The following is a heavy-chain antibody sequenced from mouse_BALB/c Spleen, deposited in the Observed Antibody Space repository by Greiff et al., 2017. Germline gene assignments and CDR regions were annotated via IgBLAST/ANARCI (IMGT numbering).Heavy chain of an antibody. Sequence: EVMLVESGAELVRSGASVKLSCTASGFNIKDYYMHWVKQRPEQGLEWIGWIDPENGDTEYAPKFQGKATMTADTSSNTAYLQLSSLTSEDTAVYYCTFYGNLFDYWGQGTTLTVSS. CDR3: TFYGNLFDY. V-gene: IGHV14-4*02. J-gene: IGHJ2*01. CDR1: GFNIKDYY. D-gene: IGHD2-10*01. CDR2: IDPENGDT.